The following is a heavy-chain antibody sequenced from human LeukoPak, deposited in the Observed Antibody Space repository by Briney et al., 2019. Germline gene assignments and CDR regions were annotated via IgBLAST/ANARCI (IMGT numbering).Heavy chain of an antibody. J-gene: IGHJ4*02. CDR3: ARDRIGYYYFDY. Sequence: PGGSPRLSCAASGFTFSNYEMNWVRQAPGKGLEWVSHISRTGSTIYFADSVKGRFTISRDNAKNSLILQMNSLRAEDTAVYYCARDRIGYYYFDYWGQGTLVTVSS. V-gene: IGHV3-48*03. CDR2: ISRTGSTI. CDR1: GFTFSNYE. D-gene: IGHD6-19*01.